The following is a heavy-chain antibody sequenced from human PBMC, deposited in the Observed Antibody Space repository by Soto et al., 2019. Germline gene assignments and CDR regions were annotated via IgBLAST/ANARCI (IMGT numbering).Heavy chain of an antibody. CDR2: TIPILGIA. CDR3: ARAVGRSGWYFDL. V-gene: IGHV1-69*02. D-gene: IGHD3-10*01. J-gene: IGHJ2*01. CDR1: GGTFSSYT. Sequence: SVKVSCKASGGTFSSYTISWVRQAPGQGLEWMGRTIPILGIANYAQKFQGRVTITADKSTSTAYMELSSLRSEDTAVYYCARAVGRSGWYFDLWGRGTLVTVSS.